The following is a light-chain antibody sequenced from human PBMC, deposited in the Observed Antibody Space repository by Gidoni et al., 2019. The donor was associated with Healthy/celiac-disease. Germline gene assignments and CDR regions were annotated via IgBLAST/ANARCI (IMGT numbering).Light chain of an antibody. J-gene: IGKJ4*01. CDR3: QQRSNWPLT. CDR2: DAS. Sequence: DIVLTQSPATLSLSPGERATLSCRASKSVSSYLAWYQQKPGQAPRLLIYDASNRATGIPARFSGSGSGTDFTLTSSSLEPEDFAVYYCQQRSNWPLTFGGGTKVEIK. V-gene: IGKV3-11*01. CDR1: KSVSSY.